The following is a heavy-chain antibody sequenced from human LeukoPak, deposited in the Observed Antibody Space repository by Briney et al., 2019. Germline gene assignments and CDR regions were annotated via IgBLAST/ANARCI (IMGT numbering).Heavy chain of an antibody. CDR2: MNPNSGNT. J-gene: IGHJ6*03. V-gene: IGHV1-8*01. CDR3: ARGASYDFWSGYYIRGYYYYYMDV. Sequence: ASVKVSCKASGYTFTSHDINWVRQATGQGLEWMGWMNPNSGNTGYAQKFQGRVTMTRNTSISTAYMELSSLRSEDTAVYYCARGASYDFWSGYYIRGYYYYYMDVWGKGTTVTVSS. CDR1: GYTFTSHD. D-gene: IGHD3-3*01.